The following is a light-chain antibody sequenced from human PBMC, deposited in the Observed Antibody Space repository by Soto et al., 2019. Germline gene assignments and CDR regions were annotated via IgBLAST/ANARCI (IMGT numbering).Light chain of an antibody. J-gene: IGLJ3*02. V-gene: IGLV2-11*01. CDR2: DVG. CDR3: CSYAGSYSWV. Sequence: QSALTQPRSVSGAPGQSVTISCTGTSSDVGGYNYVSWYQQHPGEAPKLMMYDVGKRPSGVPDRFSGSKSGNTASLTISGLQAEDEADYYCCSYAGSYSWVFGGGTKLTVL. CDR1: SSDVGGYNY.